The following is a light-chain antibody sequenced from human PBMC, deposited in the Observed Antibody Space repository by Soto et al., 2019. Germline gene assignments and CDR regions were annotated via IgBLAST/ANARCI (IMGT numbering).Light chain of an antibody. V-gene: IGKV3-20*01. CDR1: QSISTSS. J-gene: IGKJ1*01. CDR2: VAF. CDR3: QHYDRAPMWT. Sequence: EIVLTQSPGTLSLSPGEKATLKCSASQSISTSSLAWYRQKPGQAPRLLIYVAFNRATGIPHRFSGGGSGTDFTLTITRLEPEDFAVYYCQHYDRAPMWTVGPGTQVDIK.